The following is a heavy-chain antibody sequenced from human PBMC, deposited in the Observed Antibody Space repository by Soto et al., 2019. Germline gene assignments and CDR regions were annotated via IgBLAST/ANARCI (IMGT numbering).Heavy chain of an antibody. Sequence: PSETLSLTCTVSGGSISSGGYYWSWIRQHPGKGLEWIGYIYYSGSTYYNPSLKSRVTISVDTSKNQFSLKLSSVTAADTAVYYCARSPKQWLGYFDYWGQGTLVTVS. CDR3: ARSPKQWLGYFDY. J-gene: IGHJ4*02. CDR1: GGSISSGGYY. CDR2: IYYSGST. V-gene: IGHV4-31*03. D-gene: IGHD6-19*01.